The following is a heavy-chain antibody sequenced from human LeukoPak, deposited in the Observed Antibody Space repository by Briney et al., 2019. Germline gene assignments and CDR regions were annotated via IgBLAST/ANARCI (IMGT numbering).Heavy chain of an antibody. V-gene: IGHV4-4*07. Sequence: SETLSLTCIVSGGSISSYYWSWIRQPAGKGLEWIGRIYTSGSTNYNPSLKSRVTMSVDTSKNQSSLKLSSVTAADTAVYYCARSQYDFWSGDFDSNWFDPWGQGTLVTVSS. J-gene: IGHJ5*02. D-gene: IGHD3-3*01. CDR1: GGSISSYY. CDR3: ARSQYDFWSGDFDSNWFDP. CDR2: IYTSGST.